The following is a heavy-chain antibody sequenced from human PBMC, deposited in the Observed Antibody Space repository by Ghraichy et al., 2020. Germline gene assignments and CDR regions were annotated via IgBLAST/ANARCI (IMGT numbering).Heavy chain of an antibody. D-gene: IGHD2-2*01. CDR3: ARFVVVPAAIRARYYFDY. J-gene: IGHJ4*02. V-gene: IGHV4-34*01. CDR1: GGSFSGYY. CDR2: INHSGST. Sequence: SQTLSLTCAVYGGSFSGYYWSWIRQPPGKGLEWIGEINHSGSTNYNPSLKSRVTISVDTSKNQFSLKLSSVTAADTAVYYCARFVVVPAAIRARYYFDYWGQGTLVTVSS.